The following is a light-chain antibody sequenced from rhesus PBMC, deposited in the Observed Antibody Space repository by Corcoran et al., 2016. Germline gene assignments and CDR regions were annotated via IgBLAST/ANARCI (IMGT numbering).Light chain of an antibody. CDR2: KAS. CDR3: LRYSSSLT. CDR1: QSISSW. V-gene: IGKV1-22*01. Sequence: DIQMTQSPSSLSASVGDTVTITCRASQSISSWLDWYQQKPGKAPNLLIYKASRLQSGVPSRFSGSGSGTEFTLTISSLQPEDFATYYCLRYSSSLTFGGGTKVEIK. J-gene: IGKJ4*01.